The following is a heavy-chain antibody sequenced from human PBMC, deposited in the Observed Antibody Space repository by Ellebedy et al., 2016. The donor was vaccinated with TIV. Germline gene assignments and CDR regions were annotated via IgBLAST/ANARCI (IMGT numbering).Heavy chain of an antibody. J-gene: IGHJ4*02. D-gene: IGHD2-21*02. CDR1: GFTFSGYW. Sequence: GGSLRLSCTASGFTFSGYWMSWVRQAPAKGLEWLANIKQDASEKYFVDSVKGRFTISRDNAKNSLYLEMNSLRAEDTAVYYCARYGDYYLPDWGQGTLVTVPS. CDR3: ARYGDYYLPD. V-gene: IGHV3-7*03. CDR2: IKQDASEK.